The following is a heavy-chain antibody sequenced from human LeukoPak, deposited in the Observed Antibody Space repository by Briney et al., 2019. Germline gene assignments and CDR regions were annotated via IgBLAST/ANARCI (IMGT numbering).Heavy chain of an antibody. Sequence: KPSETLSLTCTVSGGSISSYYWGWIRQPPGKGLEWIGSIYYSGSTYYNPSLKSRVTISVDTSKNQFSLKLSSVTAADTAVYYCARHNRWEPEFDYWGQGTLVTVSS. CDR3: ARHNRWEPEFDY. D-gene: IGHD1-26*01. CDR2: IYYSGST. CDR1: GGSISSYY. J-gene: IGHJ4*02. V-gene: IGHV4-39*01.